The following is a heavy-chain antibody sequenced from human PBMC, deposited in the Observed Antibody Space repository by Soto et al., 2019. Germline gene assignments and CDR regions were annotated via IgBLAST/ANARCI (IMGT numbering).Heavy chain of an antibody. CDR1: GFTVGDYA. Sequence: EVQLVESGGGLVKPGRSLILSCVASGFTVGDYAMHWVRLAPGKGLDWVAGICWNTDNIGYADSVKGRFTISRDNAGHALYLQKHRLRHDDTAVYYCAKARNIVAVVTPFDGWGQG. D-gene: IGHD2-21*02. CDR3: AKARNIVAVVTPFDG. V-gene: IGHV3-9*01. CDR2: ICWNTDNI. J-gene: IGHJ4*02.